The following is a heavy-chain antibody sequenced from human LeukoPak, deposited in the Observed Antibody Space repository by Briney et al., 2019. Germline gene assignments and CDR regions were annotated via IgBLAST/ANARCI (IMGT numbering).Heavy chain of an antibody. D-gene: IGHD2-21*01. CDR1: GGSISNSSYY. CDR3: ARQGRSYSYYDY. J-gene: IGHJ4*02. CDR2: IYYSGST. Sequence: SETLSLTCSVSGGSISNSSYYWGWIRQPPGKGLEWIGSIYYSGSTYYNPSHKSRVTISVDTSKNQFSLKLSSVTAADTAVYYCARQGRSYSYYDYWGQGTLVTVSS. V-gene: IGHV4-39*01.